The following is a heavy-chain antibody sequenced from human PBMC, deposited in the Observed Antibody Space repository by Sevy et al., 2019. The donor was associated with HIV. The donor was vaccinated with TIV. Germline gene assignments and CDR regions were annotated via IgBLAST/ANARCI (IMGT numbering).Heavy chain of an antibody. D-gene: IGHD2-2*01. CDR3: AKVWGAGYCSSTSCYGSGVDY. V-gene: IGHV3-23*01. Sequence: GGSLRLSCAASGFTFSSYAMSWVRQAPGKGLEWVSAISGSGGSTYYADSVKGRFTISRDNSKNTLYLQMNSLRAEDTAVYYCAKVWGAGYCSSTSCYGSGVDYWGQRTLVTVSS. CDR1: GFTFSSYA. CDR2: ISGSGGST. J-gene: IGHJ4*02.